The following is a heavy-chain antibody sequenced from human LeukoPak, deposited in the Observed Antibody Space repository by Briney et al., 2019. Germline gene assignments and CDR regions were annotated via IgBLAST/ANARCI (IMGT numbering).Heavy chain of an antibody. CDR2: IVVGSGDT. J-gene: IGHJ5*02. D-gene: IGHD1-26*01. V-gene: IGHV1-58*01. CDR3: AAERYSDSCCWFDP. CDR1: GFTFSTSA. Sequence: SVKVSCKASGFTFSTSAVQWVRQARGQRLEWIGWIVVGSGDTKYAQELQGRLTITRDMSTNTAYMELGSLRSEDMAVYYCAAERYSDSCCWFDPWGQGTLVTVSS.